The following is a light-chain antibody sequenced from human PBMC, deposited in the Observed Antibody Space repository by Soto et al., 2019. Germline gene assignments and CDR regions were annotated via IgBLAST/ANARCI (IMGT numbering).Light chain of an antibody. J-gene: IGKJ5*01. CDR1: QDISNY. Sequence: GDRVTITCRASQDISNYLSWYQQKPGKVPKLLIYTSSTLQSGVPSRFSGSGSGTDFTLTISSLQPEDVATYYCLQHNSYPLTFGQGTRLEIK. V-gene: IGKV1-27*01. CDR2: TSS. CDR3: LQHNSYPLT.